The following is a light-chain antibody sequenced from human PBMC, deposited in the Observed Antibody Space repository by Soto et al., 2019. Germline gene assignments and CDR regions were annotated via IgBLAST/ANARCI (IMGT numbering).Light chain of an antibody. CDR2: GAS. Sequence: DIVLTQSPGTLPLSPGERATLSCRASQSVSSSYLAWYQQKPGQAPRLLIYGASSRATGIPDRFSGSGSGTDFTLTISRLEPEDFAVYYCQQYGSSPKLTFGGGTKVDIK. J-gene: IGKJ4*01. CDR1: QSVSSSY. V-gene: IGKV3-20*01. CDR3: QQYGSSPKLT.